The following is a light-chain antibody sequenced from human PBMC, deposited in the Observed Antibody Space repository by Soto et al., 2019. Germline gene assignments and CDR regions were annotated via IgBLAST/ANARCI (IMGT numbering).Light chain of an antibody. V-gene: IGLV2-8*01. CDR3: SSYAGTNTVV. J-gene: IGLJ3*02. CDR2: EVT. CDR1: SSDIGGYNY. Sequence: QSALTQPPSASGSPGQSVTVSCTGTSSDIGGYNYVSWYQQHTGKAPKLIIFEVTKRPSGVPDRFSASKSGNTASLTVSGLQVEDEADYYCSSYAGTNTVVFGGGTKLPVL.